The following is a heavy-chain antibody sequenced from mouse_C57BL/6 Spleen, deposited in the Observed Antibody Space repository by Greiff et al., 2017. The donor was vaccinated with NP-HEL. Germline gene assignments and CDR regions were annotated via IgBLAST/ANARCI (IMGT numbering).Heavy chain of an antibody. CDR1: GFTFTDYY. CDR3: ARYPTVVATGRYFDV. J-gene: IGHJ1*03. V-gene: IGHV7-3*01. CDR2: IRNKANGYTT. D-gene: IGHD1-1*01. Sequence: EVMLVESGGGLVQPGGSLSLSCAASGFTFTDYYMSWVRQPPGKALEWLGFIRNKANGYTTEYSASVKGRFTISRDNSQSILYLQMNALRAEDSATYYCARYPTVVATGRYFDVWGTGTTVTVSS.